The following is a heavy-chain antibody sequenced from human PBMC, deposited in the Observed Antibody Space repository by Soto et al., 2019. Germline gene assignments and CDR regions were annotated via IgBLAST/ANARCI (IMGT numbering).Heavy chain of an antibody. CDR2: TYYRSKWYN. CDR1: GDSVSSNSAA. D-gene: IGHD6-19*01. Sequence: QTLSLTCAISGDSVSSNSAAWNWIRQSPSRGLEWLGRTYYRSKWYNDYAVSVKSRITINPDTSKNQFSLQLNSVTPEDTAVYYCARVIAVADYYYYGMDVWGQGTTVTVSS. V-gene: IGHV6-1*01. CDR3: ARVIAVADYYYYGMDV. J-gene: IGHJ6*02.